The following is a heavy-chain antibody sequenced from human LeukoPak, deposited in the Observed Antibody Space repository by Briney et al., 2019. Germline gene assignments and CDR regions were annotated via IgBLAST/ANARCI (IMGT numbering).Heavy chain of an antibody. CDR2: ISGSGGST. CDR1: GYTFSSYA. J-gene: IGHJ4*02. CDR3: AKVPGAVAGYRRTLFDY. V-gene: IGHV3-23*01. Sequence: TGGSLRLSCAASGYTFSSYAMSWVRQAPGKGLEWVSAISGSGGSTYYADSVKGRFTISRDNSKNTLYLQMNSLRAEDTAVYYCAKVPGAVAGYRRTLFDYWGQGTLVTVSS. D-gene: IGHD6-19*01.